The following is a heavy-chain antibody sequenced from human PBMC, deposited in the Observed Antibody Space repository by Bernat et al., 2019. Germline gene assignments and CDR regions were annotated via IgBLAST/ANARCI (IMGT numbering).Heavy chain of an antibody. V-gene: IGHV3-15*01. D-gene: IGHD2-8*01. CDR3: TTKQTHRECNGENCYDS. J-gene: IGHJ4*02. CDR1: GFTFIDAC. Sequence: EVQLLESGGGLVKPGGSLRLSCAAPGFTFIDACMNWVRQAPGKGLEFIGRIKSKADGGTTDYAAPVKGRFTISRDDSQNMVYLQMNDLKTDDTALYYCTTKQTHRECNGENCYDSWGQGALVTVSS. CDR2: IKSKADGGTT.